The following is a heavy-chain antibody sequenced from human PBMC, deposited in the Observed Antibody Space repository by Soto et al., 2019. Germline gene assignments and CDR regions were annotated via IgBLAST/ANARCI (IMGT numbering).Heavy chain of an antibody. Sequence: QVQLVQSGAEVKKPESSVKVSCKTSGGTFVRHVISWVRQAPGQGPEWMGKINPLSGIPNYAQKFQDRVTFTEDTDSSTAYMELISLRSDDTAVYYCATPACAATWCSPSHNLDHWGQGTLVTVSS. D-gene: IGHD2-2*01. V-gene: IGHV1-69*09. CDR1: GGTFVRHV. J-gene: IGHJ4*02. CDR3: ATPACAATWCSPSHNLDH. CDR2: INPLSGIP.